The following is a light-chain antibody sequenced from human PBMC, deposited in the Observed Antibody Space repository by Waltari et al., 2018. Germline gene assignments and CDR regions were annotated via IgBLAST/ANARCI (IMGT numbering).Light chain of an antibody. Sequence: QSALTQPASVSGSPGQSITIPCTGPSRDVGSYNLVSWDQQHPGKAPKLVIYEGSQRPSGVSNRFSGSKSGNTASLTISGLQAEDEADYYCCSYAGSSTSPYVFGTGTKVTVL. CDR2: EGS. V-gene: IGLV2-23*01. CDR1: SRDVGSYNL. J-gene: IGLJ1*01. CDR3: CSYAGSSTSPYV.